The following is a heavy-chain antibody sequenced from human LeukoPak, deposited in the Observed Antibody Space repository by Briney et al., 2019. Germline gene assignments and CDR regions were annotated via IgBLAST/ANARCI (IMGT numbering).Heavy chain of an antibody. CDR2: TWFGGT. J-gene: IGHJ3*02. V-gene: IGHV3-33*01. CDR3: AREQATFGCAGAFDI. CDR1: GFTLWRHG. Sequence: AGTSLRLSCAASGFTLWRHGMHWLRQTPGKGLEWVAVTWFGGTDYADSVKGRFTVSRDNSKMTLYLQMNYLRVEDTALYYCAREQATFGCAGAFDIWGRGTVITVSS. D-gene: IGHD3-16*01.